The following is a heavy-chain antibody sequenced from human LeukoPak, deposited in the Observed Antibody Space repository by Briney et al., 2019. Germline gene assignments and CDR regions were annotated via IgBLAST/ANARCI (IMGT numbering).Heavy chain of an antibody. CDR1: GGSFSGYY. J-gene: IGHJ6*03. CDR3: ARVGQYFDWLLSGYYYYMDV. CDR2: INHSGST. D-gene: IGHD3-9*01. Sequence: PSETLSLTCAVYGGSFSGYYWSWIRQPPGKGLEWIGEINHSGSTNYNPSLKSRVTISVDTSKNQFSLKLSSVTAADTAVYYCARVGQYFDWLLSGYYYYMDVWGKGTTVTVSS. V-gene: IGHV4-34*01.